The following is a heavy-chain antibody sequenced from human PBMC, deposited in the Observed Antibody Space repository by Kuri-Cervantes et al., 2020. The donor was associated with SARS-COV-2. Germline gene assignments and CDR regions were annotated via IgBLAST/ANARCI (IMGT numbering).Heavy chain of an antibody. D-gene: IGHD3-22*01. V-gene: IGHV3-49*04. Sequence: GESLKISCTASGFTFGDYAMSWVRQAPGKGLEWVGFIRSKAYGGTTEYAASVKGRFTISRDDSKSIAYLQMNSLRAEDTAVYYCASSYYYDSSGYIFDYWGQGTLVTVSS. CDR2: IRSKAYGGTT. CDR1: GFTFGDYA. CDR3: ASSYYYDSSGYIFDY. J-gene: IGHJ4*02.